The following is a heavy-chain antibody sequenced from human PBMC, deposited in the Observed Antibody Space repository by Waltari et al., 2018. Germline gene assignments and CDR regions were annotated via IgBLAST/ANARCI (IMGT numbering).Heavy chain of an antibody. CDR2: IYYSGST. J-gene: IGHJ3*02. CDR3: ARDREYYDFWSGYYNSVGDAFDI. V-gene: IGHV4-59*11. CDR1: GGSISSHY. D-gene: IGHD3-3*01. Sequence: QVQLQESGPGLVKPSESLSLTCTVSGGSISSHYWSWIRQPPGKGLEWIGYIYYSGSTNYNPSLKSRVTISVDTSKNQFSLKLSSVTAADTAVYYCARDREYYDFWSGYYNSVGDAFDIWGQGTMVTVSS.